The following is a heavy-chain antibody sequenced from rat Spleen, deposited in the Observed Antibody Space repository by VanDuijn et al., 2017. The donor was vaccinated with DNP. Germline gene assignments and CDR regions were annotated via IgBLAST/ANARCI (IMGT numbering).Heavy chain of an antibody. Sequence: EVQLVESGGGLVQPGRSLKLSCAASGFTFSNYGMAWVRQAPTKGLEWVATISYDGSTTDYRDSVKGRFTISRDNAKRTLYLQMDSLRSEDTATYYCARPDYWGQGVMVTVSS. J-gene: IGHJ2*01. CDR1: GFTFSNYG. V-gene: IGHV5-29*01. CDR3: ARPDY. CDR2: ISYDGSTT.